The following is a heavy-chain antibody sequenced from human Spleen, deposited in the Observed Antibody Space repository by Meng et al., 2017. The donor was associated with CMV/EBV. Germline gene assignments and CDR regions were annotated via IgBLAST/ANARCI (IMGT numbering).Heavy chain of an antibody. CDR1: GSISSSRYY. Sequence: GSISSSRYYWGWIRQPPGTGLEWTGSIYYRGTTDYNPSLKSRATISMDTSKNQFSLKLNSVTAADTAVYYCARHQGYSSSWYYFDYWGQGILVTVSS. CDR3: ARHQGYSSSWYYFDY. V-gene: IGHV4-39*01. D-gene: IGHD6-13*01. J-gene: IGHJ4*02. CDR2: IYYRGTT.